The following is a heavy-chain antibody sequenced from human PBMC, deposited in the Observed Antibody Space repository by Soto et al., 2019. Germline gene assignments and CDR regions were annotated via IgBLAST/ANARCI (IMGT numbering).Heavy chain of an antibody. Sequence: SVKVSCKASGGTFSSYAISWVRQAPGQGLEWMGGIIPIFGTANYAQKFQGRVTITADESTSTAYMELSSLRSEDTAVYYCARDQEYSGSYLDAFDIWGQGTMVTVSS. D-gene: IGHD1-26*01. CDR1: GGTFSSYA. CDR3: ARDQEYSGSYLDAFDI. CDR2: IIPIFGTA. V-gene: IGHV1-69*13. J-gene: IGHJ3*02.